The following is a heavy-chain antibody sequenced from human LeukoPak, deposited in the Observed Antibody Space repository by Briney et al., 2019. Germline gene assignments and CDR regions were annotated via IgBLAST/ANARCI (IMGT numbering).Heavy chain of an antibody. V-gene: IGHV3-30*18. J-gene: IGHJ4*02. D-gene: IGHD2-15*01. CDR3: AKDLLGYCSGGSCQGGYFDY. Sequence: GGSLRLSCAASGFTFSSYGMHWVRQAPGKGLEWVAVISYDGSNKYYADSVKGRFTISRDNSKNTLYLQMNSLRAEDTAVYYCAKDLLGYCSGGSCQGGYFDYWGQGTLVTVSS. CDR2: ISYDGSNK. CDR1: GFTFSSYG.